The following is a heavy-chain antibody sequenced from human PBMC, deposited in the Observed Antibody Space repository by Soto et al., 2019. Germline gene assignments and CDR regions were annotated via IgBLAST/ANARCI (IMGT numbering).Heavy chain of an antibody. D-gene: IGHD5-12*01. Sequence: QVQLQESGPGLVKPSETLSLTCTISGGSITNYYWSWIRQPPGKGLEWIGYVYYSGSTKYNPSLESRVTISADTSKNQFSLRVTSVTAADTAVYYCAKYRRPDADGYTLDFWGQGILVTVSS. CDR2: VYYSGST. J-gene: IGHJ4*02. V-gene: IGHV4-59*01. CDR3: AKYRRPDADGYTLDF. CDR1: GGSITNYY.